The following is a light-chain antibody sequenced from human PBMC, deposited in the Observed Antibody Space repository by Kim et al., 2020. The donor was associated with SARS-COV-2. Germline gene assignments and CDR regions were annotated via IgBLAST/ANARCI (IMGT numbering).Light chain of an antibody. CDR3: QQYNTFPRT. J-gene: IGKJ1*01. CDR2: KAS. V-gene: IGKV1-5*03. Sequence: GDRVTITCRASQSISSWLAWYQQKPGKAPNLLIYKASSLESGVPSRFSGSGSGTELTLTISSLQPDDFATYYCQQYNTFPRTFGQGTKVDIK. CDR1: QSISSW.